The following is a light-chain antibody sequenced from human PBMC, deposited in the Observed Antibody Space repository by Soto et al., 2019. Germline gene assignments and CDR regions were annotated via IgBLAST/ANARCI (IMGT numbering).Light chain of an antibody. J-gene: IGKJ5*01. V-gene: IGKV3-15*01. CDR3: QQYNNWPLT. CDR1: QSVSSK. CDR2: GAS. Sequence: EIVMTQSPGTLSVSPGERATLSCRASQSVSSKLAWYQHKPGQAPRLLIYGASTRATDIPATFSGSGSGTQFTLTISSLQSEDFAVYCCQQYNNWPLTFGPGTRLQVK.